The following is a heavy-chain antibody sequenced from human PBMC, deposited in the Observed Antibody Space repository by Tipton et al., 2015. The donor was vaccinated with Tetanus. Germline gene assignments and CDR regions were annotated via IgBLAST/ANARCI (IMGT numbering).Heavy chain of an antibody. D-gene: IGHD3-22*01. CDR2: IYFSGST. V-gene: IGHV4-39*01. CDR1: GASISNSSSY. J-gene: IGHJ4*02. Sequence: TLSLTCTVSGASISNSSSYWGWIRQSPGKGREWIGNIYFSGSTYYNPSLKSRVTISVDTSKNHFSLRLNSVTAADTAVYYCAKLFRVRARGITMVVVVPPGYFDYWGQGTLVTVSS. CDR3: AKLFRVRARGITMVVVVPPGYFDY.